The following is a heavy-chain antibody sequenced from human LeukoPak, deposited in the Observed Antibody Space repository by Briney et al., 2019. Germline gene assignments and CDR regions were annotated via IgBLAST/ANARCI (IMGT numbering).Heavy chain of an antibody. Sequence: KLGGSLRLSCAASGFTFSSYAMSWVRQAPGKGLEWVSAISGSGGSTYYADSVKGRFTISRDNSKNTLYLQMNSLRAEDTAVYYSAKITAVAVINWFDPWGQGTLVTVSS. D-gene: IGHD6-19*01. CDR1: GFTFSSYA. CDR3: AKITAVAVINWFDP. J-gene: IGHJ5*02. V-gene: IGHV3-23*01. CDR2: ISGSGGST.